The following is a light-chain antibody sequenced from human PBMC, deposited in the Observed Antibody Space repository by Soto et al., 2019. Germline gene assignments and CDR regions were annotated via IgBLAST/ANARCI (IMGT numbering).Light chain of an antibody. CDR3: QQYNNWPPWT. CDR2: GAS. V-gene: IGKV3D-15*01. J-gene: IGKJ1*01. CDR1: QSVSSN. Sequence: EIVMTQSPATLSVSPGERATLSCRASQSVSSNSAWYQQKPGQAPRLLIYGASTRATGIPARFSGSGSGTVFTLTISSLQSEDFAVYYCQQYNNWPPWTFGQGTKVEI.